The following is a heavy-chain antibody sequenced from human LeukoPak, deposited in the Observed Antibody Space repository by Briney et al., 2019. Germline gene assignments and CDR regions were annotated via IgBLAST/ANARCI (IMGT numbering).Heavy chain of an antibody. V-gene: IGHV4-39*01. CDR1: GGSLSSSSYY. J-gene: IGHJ6*03. D-gene: IGHD3-3*01. CDR3: ARPRIYDFWSGYPPIYYYYYMDV. CDR2: IYYIGST. Sequence: PSETLSLTCTVSGGSLSSSSYYWGWVRPPPGKGVEWIGGIYYIGSTYYNPSLKSRVTISVDTSKNQFSLKLSSVTAADTAVYYCARPRIYDFWSGYPPIYYYYYMDVWGKGTTVTVSS.